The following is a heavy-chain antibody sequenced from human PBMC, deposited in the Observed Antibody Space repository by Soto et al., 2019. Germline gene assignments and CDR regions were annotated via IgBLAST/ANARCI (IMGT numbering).Heavy chain of an antibody. V-gene: IGHV3-30*18. D-gene: IGHD3-10*01. CDR1: GFTFSSYG. CDR2: ISYDGSNK. J-gene: IGHJ4*02. Sequence: GGSLRLSCAASGFTFSSYGMHWVRQAPGKGLEWVAVISYDGSNKYYADSVKGRFTISRDNSKNTLYLQMNSLRAEDTAVYYCAKDRTGSGSYYNVVGGYWGQGTLVTVSS. CDR3: AKDRTGSGSYYNVVGGY.